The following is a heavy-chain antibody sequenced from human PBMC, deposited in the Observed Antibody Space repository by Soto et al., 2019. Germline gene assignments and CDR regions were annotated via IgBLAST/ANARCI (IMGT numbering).Heavy chain of an antibody. Sequence: SETLSLTCTVSGGSISSSSYYLGWIRQPQGKVLEWIGSFHNSGSIPYNPPFKSRATISVDTPKNQFSLKVNSAIAADNAIYYCAHVLSRSLLTFCGQRSPVIVSA. CDR1: GGSISSSSYY. V-gene: IGHV4-39*01. CDR2: FHNSGSI. D-gene: IGHD2-15*01. J-gene: IGHJ4*01. CDR3: AHVLSRSLLTF.